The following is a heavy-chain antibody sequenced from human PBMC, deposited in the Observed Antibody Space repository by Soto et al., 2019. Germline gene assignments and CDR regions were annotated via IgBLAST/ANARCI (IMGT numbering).Heavy chain of an antibody. CDR1: GFSLSARPVA. CDR3: VHRAGIDGNWNGGYFDY. D-gene: IGHD1-1*01. V-gene: IGHV2-5*02. CDR2: IYWDDDK. Sequence: QITLRESGPPRVKPTQTLTLTCTFSGFSLSARPVAVGWIRQPPGKALERLALIYWDDDKRYSPSLMSRLTITKDTSKHQGVLTMTNMDPLDTAIYYCVHRAGIDGNWNGGYFDYWGQGALVTVSS. J-gene: IGHJ4*02.